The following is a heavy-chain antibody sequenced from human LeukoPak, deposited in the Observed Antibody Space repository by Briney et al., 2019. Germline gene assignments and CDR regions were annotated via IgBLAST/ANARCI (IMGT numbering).Heavy chain of an antibody. D-gene: IGHD6-6*01. Sequence: ASVKVSCKASGYTFTSYAMNWVRQAPGQGLEWMGWINPNSGGTNYAQKFQGRVTMTRDTSISTAYMELRRLRSDDTAVYHCARGQIAALVASYDYWGQGTLVTVSS. J-gene: IGHJ4*02. CDR1: GYTFTSYA. CDR2: INPNSGGT. CDR3: ARGQIAALVASYDY. V-gene: IGHV1-2*02.